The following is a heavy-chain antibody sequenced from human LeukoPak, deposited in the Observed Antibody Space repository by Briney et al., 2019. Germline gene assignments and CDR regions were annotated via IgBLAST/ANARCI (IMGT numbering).Heavy chain of an antibody. J-gene: IGHJ4*02. D-gene: IGHD3-3*01. CDR2: INHSGST. Sequence: PSETLSLTCAVYGGSFSGYYWSWIRQPPGKGLEWIGEINHSGSTNYNPSLKSRVTISVDTSKHQSSLKLSSVTAADTPVYYCARVHDFWSGSLDYWGQGTLVTVSS. CDR3: ARVHDFWSGSLDY. CDR1: GGSFSGYY. V-gene: IGHV4-34*01.